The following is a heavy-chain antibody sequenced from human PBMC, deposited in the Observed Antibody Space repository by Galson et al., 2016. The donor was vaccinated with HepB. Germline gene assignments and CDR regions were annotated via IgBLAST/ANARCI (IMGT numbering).Heavy chain of an antibody. Sequence: SLRLSCAASGFTFSTSAVHWVRQAPGKGLEWVAVLSSDGSNQFHADPVTGRFTLSRDNSKATLYLQMNSLRAEDTAVYYCAKDGGYTYALGYWGRGTLVTVSS. V-gene: IGHV3-30-3*01. CDR3: AKDGGYTYALGY. CDR2: LSSDGSNQ. CDR1: GFTFSTSA. J-gene: IGHJ4*02. D-gene: IGHD5-18*01.